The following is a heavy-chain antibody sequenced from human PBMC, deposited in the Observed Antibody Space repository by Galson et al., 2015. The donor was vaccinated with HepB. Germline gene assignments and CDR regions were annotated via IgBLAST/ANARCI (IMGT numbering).Heavy chain of an antibody. Sequence: SLRLSCAASGFTFSSYSMNWVRQAPGKGLEWVSSISSSSSYIYYADSVKGRFTISRDNARNSLYLQMNSLRAEDTAVYYCARAASRFGELLSNWSDPSAQGTLVTVSS. CDR2: ISSSSSYI. J-gene: IGHJ5*02. D-gene: IGHD3-10*01. CDR3: ARAASRFGELLSNWSDP. CDR1: GFTFSSYS. V-gene: IGHV3-21*03.